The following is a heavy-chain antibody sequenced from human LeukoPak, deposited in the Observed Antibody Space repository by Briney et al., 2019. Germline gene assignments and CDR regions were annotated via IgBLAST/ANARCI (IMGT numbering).Heavy chain of an antibody. CDR3: ARGLTYYDFWSGYYRRYYFDY. Sequence: ASVKVSCKASGYTFTSYDINWVRQATRQGLEWMGWMNPNSGNTGYAQKFQGRVTITRNTSISTAYMELSSLRSEDTAVYYCARGLTYYDFWSGYYRRYYFDYWGQGTLVTVSS. D-gene: IGHD3-3*01. J-gene: IGHJ4*02. V-gene: IGHV1-8*03. CDR1: GYTFTSYD. CDR2: MNPNSGNT.